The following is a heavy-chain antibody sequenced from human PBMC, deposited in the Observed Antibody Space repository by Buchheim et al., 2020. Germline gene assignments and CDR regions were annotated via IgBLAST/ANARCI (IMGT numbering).Heavy chain of an antibody. CDR3: ARDLSTMDFWSGYPPPYYYGMDV. CDR2: ISYDGSNK. V-gene: IGHV3-30-3*01. CDR1: GFTFSSYA. D-gene: IGHD3-3*01. J-gene: IGHJ6*02. Sequence: QVQLVESGGGVVQPGRSLRLSCAASGFTFSSYAMHWVRQAPGKGLEWVAVISYDGSNKYYADSVKGRFTISRDNSKNTLYLQMNSLRVEDTAVYYCARDLSTMDFWSGYPPPYYYGMDVWGQGTT.